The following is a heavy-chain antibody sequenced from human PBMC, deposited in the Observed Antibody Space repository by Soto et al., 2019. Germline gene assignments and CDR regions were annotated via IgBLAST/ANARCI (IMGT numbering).Heavy chain of an antibody. CDR1: GGSISSGGYS. CDR3: ARAYSSGWLDY. CDR2: TYHSGST. Sequence: NPSETLSLTCAVSGGSISSGGYSWSWIRQPPGKGLEWIGYTYHSGSTYYNPSLKSRVTISVDRSKNQFSLKLSSVTAADTAVYYCARAYSSGWLDYWGQGTLVTVSS. D-gene: IGHD6-19*01. J-gene: IGHJ4*02. V-gene: IGHV4-30-2*01.